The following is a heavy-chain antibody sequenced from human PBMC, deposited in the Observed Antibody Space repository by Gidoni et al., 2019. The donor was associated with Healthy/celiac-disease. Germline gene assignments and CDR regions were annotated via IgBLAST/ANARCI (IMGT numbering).Heavy chain of an antibody. Sequence: QLQLQESGPGLVKPSETLSLTCTVSGGSISSSSYYWGWIRQPPGKGLEWIGNIYYSGNTYYNPSLRSRVTISVDTSKNQFSLKLSSVTAADTAVYYCARHDGSSGNYLHYYYYGMDVWGQGTTVTVSS. D-gene: IGHD3-22*01. J-gene: IGHJ6*02. CDR1: GGSISSSSYY. V-gene: IGHV4-39*01. CDR3: ARHDGSSGNYLHYYYYGMDV. CDR2: IYYSGNT.